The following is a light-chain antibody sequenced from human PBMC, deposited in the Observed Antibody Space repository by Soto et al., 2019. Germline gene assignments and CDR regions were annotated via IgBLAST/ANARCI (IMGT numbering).Light chain of an antibody. CDR3: SSYTTRTTLYV. J-gene: IGLJ1*01. CDR2: EVS. Sequence: QSVVTQPAWVSGSPGQSITISCTGTSSDVGSYNYVSWYQLHPGKAPKLMIYEVSNRPSGVSNRFSGSKYGDTASLTISGLQAEDEADYYCSSYTTRTTLYVFGTGTKVTVL. CDR1: SSDVGSYNY. V-gene: IGLV2-14*01.